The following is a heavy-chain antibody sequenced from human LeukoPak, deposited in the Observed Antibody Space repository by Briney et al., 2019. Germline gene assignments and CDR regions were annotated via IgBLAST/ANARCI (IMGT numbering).Heavy chain of an antibody. V-gene: IGHV4-39*01. CDR3: ARHGCRWYTGWFDP. CDR2: IYYSGST. CDR1: GGSISSSSYY. J-gene: IGHJ5*02. Sequence: PSETLSLTCTVSGGSISSSSYYWGWIRQPPGKGLEWIGSIYYSGSTYYNPSLKSRVTISVDTSKNQFSLKLSSVTAADTAVYYCARHGCRWYTGWFDPWGQGTLVTVSS. D-gene: IGHD6-13*01.